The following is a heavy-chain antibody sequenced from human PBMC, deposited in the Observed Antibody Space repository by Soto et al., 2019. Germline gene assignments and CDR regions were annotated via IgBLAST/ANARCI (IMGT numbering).Heavy chain of an antibody. CDR2: ISNCGSTR. V-gene: IGHV3-11*01. CDR3: AKVGYGSRSSTISYYYYYMDV. D-gene: IGHD3-10*01. Sequence: QVYLVESGGGLVKPGGSLRLSCVASGFTFSDYYMSWIRQAPGKGLEWVSYISNCGSTRFYADCVKGRFSISRHNAKNSLYLQMNNLRVEDTAVYYCAKVGYGSRSSTISYYYYYMDVWGKGITVTVSS. CDR1: GFTFSDYY. J-gene: IGHJ6*03.